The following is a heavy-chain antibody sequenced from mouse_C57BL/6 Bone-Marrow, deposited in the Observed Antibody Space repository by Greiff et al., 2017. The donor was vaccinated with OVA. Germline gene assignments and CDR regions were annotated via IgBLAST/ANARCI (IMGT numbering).Heavy chain of an antibody. CDR1: GFTFTSYW. CDR3: ARCRLLRREYFDV. V-gene: IGHV1-64*01. Sequence: QVQLKQSGAELVKPGASVTLSCKASGFTFTSYWMHWVKQRPGQGLEWIGMIHPNSGSTNYNEKFKSKATLTVDKSSSTAYMQLSSLTSEDSAVYYCARCRLLRREYFDVWGTGTTVTVSS. CDR2: IHPNSGST. J-gene: IGHJ1*03. D-gene: IGHD2-3*01.